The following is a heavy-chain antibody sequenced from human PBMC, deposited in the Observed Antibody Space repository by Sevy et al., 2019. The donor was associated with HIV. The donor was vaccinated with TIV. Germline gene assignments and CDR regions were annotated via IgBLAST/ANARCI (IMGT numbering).Heavy chain of an antibody. V-gene: IGHV3-20*04. CDR3: ARDYGSGSYLYYFDY. J-gene: IGHJ4*02. CDR2: INWNGGST. D-gene: IGHD3-10*01. Sequence: GGSLRLSCAASGFTFDDYGMSWVRQAPGKGLEWVSGINWNGGSTGYADSVKGRFTISRDNAKNSLYLQMNSLRAEDTALYYCARDYGSGSYLYYFDYWGQGTPVTVSS. CDR1: GFTFDDYG.